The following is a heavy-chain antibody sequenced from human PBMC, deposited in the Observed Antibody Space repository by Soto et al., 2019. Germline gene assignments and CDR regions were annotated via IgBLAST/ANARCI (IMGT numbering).Heavy chain of an antibody. D-gene: IGHD3-10*01. J-gene: IGHJ6*02. CDR1: GFTFSSYG. Sequence: GGSLRLSCAASGFTFSSYGMHWVRQAPGKGLEWVAVIWYDGSNKYYADSVKGRFTISRDNSKNTLYLQMNSLRAEDTAVYYCARDTGSRGLKYGMDVWGQGTTVTVSS. CDR3: ARDTGSRGLKYGMDV. CDR2: IWYDGSNK. V-gene: IGHV3-33*01.